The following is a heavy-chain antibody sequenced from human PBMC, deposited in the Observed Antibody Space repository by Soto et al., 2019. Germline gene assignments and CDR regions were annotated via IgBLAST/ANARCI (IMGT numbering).Heavy chain of an antibody. V-gene: IGHV4-34*01. CDR3: ARGDTDFDY. J-gene: IGHJ4*02. CDR1: GGSFSGYY. Sequence: PSETLSLTCAVYGGSFSGYYWSWIRQPPGKGLEWIGEINHSGSTNYNPSLKSRVTISVDTSKNQFSLKLSSVTAADTAVYYCARGDTDFDYWGQGTLVTVS. CDR2: INHSGST. D-gene: IGHD5-18*01.